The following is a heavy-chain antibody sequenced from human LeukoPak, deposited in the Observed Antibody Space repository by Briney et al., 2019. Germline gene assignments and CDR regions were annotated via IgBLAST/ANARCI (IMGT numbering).Heavy chain of an antibody. V-gene: IGHV3-7*03. CDR2: IKQDGSEK. J-gene: IGHJ5*02. CDR3: ARAASYKFDP. D-gene: IGHD3-10*01. CDR1: GFTFSSYW. Sequence: PGGSLRLSCAASGFTFSSYWMSWVRQAPGKGLEWVGNIKQDGSEKYYVDSLKDRFTISRDNAKNLLYLQMNSLRAEDTAVYYYARAASYKFDPWGQGTLVTVSS.